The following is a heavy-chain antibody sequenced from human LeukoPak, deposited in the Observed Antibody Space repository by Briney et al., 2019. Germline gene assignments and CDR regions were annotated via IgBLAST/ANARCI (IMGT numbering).Heavy chain of an antibody. CDR2: ISYDGSNK. CDR3: ARFAAGGSYYYYMDV. V-gene: IGHV3-30-3*01. Sequence: GGSLRLSCAASGFTFSSYAMHWVRQAPGKGLERVAIISYDGSNKYYADSVKGRFTISRDNAKNSLYLQMNSLRADDTAVYYCARFAAGGSYYYYMDVWGKGTTVTVSS. D-gene: IGHD6-25*01. CDR1: GFTFSSYA. J-gene: IGHJ6*03.